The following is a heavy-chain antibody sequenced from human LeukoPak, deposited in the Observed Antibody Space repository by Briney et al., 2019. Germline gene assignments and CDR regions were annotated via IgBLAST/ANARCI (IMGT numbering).Heavy chain of an antibody. D-gene: IGHD3-10*01. CDR3: TKGVGVRGVIGGYFDY. CDR2: IKQDGSEK. J-gene: IGHJ4*02. CDR1: GFTFSSYL. Sequence: GGSLRLSCAASGFTFSSYLMSWGRQAPGKGLEWVANIKQDGSEKYYVDSVKGRFTISRHNSKNTLYLQMNSLRAEDTAVYYCTKGVGVRGVIGGYFDYWGQGTLVTVSS. V-gene: IGHV3-7*01.